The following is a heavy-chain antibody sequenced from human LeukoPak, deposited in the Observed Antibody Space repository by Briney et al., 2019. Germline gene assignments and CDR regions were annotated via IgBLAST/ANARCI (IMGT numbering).Heavy chain of an antibody. J-gene: IGHJ5*02. D-gene: IGHD4-17*01. CDR1: GYTFTSYD. V-gene: IGHV1-8*01. Sequence: ASVKVSCKASGYTFTSYDINWVRQATGQGLEWMGWMNPNSGNTGYAQKFQGRVTMTRNTSISTAYMELSSLRSEDTAVYYCARGWGDYGDPNWFDPWGQGTLVTVSS. CDR2: MNPNSGNT. CDR3: ARGWGDYGDPNWFDP.